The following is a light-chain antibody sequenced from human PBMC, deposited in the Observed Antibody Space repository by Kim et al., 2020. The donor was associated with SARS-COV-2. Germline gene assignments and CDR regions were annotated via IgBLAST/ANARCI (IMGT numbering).Light chain of an antibody. V-gene: IGLV1-36*01. CDR1: SSNIGNNA. Sequence: QSVLTQPPSVSEAPRQRVTISCTGSSSNIGNNAVNCYQQHPGKAPKLLIYYDDLLPSGVSDRFSGSKSGTSASLAISALQSEDEADYYCAAWDDSLNGYVFGTGTKVTVL. CDR3: AAWDDSLNGYV. CDR2: YDD. J-gene: IGLJ1*01.